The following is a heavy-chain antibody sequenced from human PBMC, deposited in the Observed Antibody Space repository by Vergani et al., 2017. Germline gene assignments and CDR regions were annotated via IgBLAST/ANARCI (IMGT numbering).Heavy chain of an antibody. Sequence: EVQLLESGGGLVQPGGSLRLSCAASGFTFSSYAMSWVRQAPGKGLEWVSVIYSGGSSTYYADSVKGRFTISRDNSKNTRYLQMNSLRAEDTAVYYCAKGDGYSYGLDAFDIWGQGTMVTVSS. J-gene: IGHJ3*02. CDR1: GFTFSSYA. V-gene: IGHV3-23*03. D-gene: IGHD5-18*01. CDR2: IYSGGSST. CDR3: AKGDGYSYGLDAFDI.